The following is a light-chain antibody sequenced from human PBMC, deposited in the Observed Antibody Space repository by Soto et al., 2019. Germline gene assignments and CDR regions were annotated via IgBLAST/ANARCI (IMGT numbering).Light chain of an antibody. V-gene: IGKV3-20*01. Sequence: EIVLTQSPGTLSLSPGERATLSCRASQSVSNNYLDWYQQKPGQAPRLLIYGASNSATGIPDRFSGSGSGTDFTLTISRLELEGFAVYYCQQYGSSGTFGQGTKVEIK. CDR3: QQYGSSGT. J-gene: IGKJ1*01. CDR2: GAS. CDR1: QSVSNNY.